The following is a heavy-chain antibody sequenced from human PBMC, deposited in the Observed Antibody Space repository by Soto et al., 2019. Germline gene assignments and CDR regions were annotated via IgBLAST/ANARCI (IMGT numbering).Heavy chain of an antibody. Sequence: QVQLVESGGGVVQPGRSLRLSCAASGFTFRSYAMHWVRQAPGKGLEWVAVISYDENNRYYTDSVKGRFTISRDNSKNXPYLQVNSLRAEDTAVYYCARAMDTAMASKDNWFDPWGQGTLVTVSS. V-gene: IGHV3-30-3*01. CDR2: ISYDENNR. D-gene: IGHD5-18*01. CDR3: ARAMDTAMASKDNWFDP. CDR1: GFTFRSYA. J-gene: IGHJ5*02.